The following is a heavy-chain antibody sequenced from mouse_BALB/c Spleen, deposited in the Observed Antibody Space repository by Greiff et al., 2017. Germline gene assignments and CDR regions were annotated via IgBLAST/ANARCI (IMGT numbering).Heavy chain of an antibody. J-gene: IGHJ3*01. Sequence: VQLKQSGTVLARPGASVKMSCKASGYSFTSYWMHWVKQRPGQGLEWIGAIYPGNSDTSYNQKFKGKAKLTAVTSASTAYMELSSLTNEDSAVYYCTRNGIYYGYDGFAYWGQGTLVTVSA. D-gene: IGHD2-2*01. CDR3: TRNGIYYGYDGFAY. CDR2: IYPGNSDT. CDR1: GYSFTSYW. V-gene: IGHV1-5*01.